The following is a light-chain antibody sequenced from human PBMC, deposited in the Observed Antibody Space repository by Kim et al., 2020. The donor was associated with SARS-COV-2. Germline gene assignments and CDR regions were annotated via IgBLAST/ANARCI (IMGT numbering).Light chain of an antibody. CDR3: ATWDESLSGMV. V-gene: IGLV1-47*01. J-gene: IGLJ2*01. CDR2: RDN. Sequence: QSVLTQPPSASGTPGQRVAISCSGSTSNIGSAYVYWYQQVPGTTPRVVIFRDNERPSGVPDRFSGSKSGTSASLAISGLRSEDEADYYCATWDESLSGMVFGGGTQLTVL. CDR1: TSNIGSAY.